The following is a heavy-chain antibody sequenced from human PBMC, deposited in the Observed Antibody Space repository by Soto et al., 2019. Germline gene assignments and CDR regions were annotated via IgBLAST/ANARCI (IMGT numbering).Heavy chain of an antibody. D-gene: IGHD3-3*01. J-gene: IGHJ5*02. CDR2: INHSGST. CDR1: GGSINTVGYY. V-gene: IGHV4-34*01. CDR3: ARTGHYDFWSGYYSCWFDP. Sequence: SETLSLTCSVSGGSINTVGYYWTWIRQHPGKGLEWIGEINHSGSTNYNPSLKSRVTISVDTSKNQFSLKLSSVTAADTAVYYCARTGHYDFWSGYYSCWFDPWGQGTLVTVSS.